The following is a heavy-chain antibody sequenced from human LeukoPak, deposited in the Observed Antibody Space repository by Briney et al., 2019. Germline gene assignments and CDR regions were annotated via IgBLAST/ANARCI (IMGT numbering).Heavy chain of an antibody. J-gene: IGHJ3*02. Sequence: ASVKVSCKASGYSFIGYYIHWARQAPGQGVEWMGWINPNSGGANYAQKFQGRVTMTRDTSISTVYMELTRLRSDDTAMYYCAKSTNWGSISDGFDIWGQGTMVTVAS. CDR3: AKSTNWGSISDGFDI. CDR1: GYSFIGYY. V-gene: IGHV1-2*02. D-gene: IGHD7-27*01. CDR2: INPNSGGA.